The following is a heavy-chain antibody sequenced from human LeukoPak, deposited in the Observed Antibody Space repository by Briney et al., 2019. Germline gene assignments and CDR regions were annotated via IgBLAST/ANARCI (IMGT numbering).Heavy chain of an antibody. Sequence: PGASVKVSCKASGYTFTSYGISWVRQAPGQGLEWMGWISAYNGNTNYAQKLQGRVTMTEDTSTDTAYMELSSLRSEDTAVYYCATGLERVVVAATPFDYWGQGTLVTVSS. J-gene: IGHJ4*02. CDR3: ATGLERVVVAATPFDY. CDR1: GYTFTSYG. CDR2: ISAYNGNT. V-gene: IGHV1-18*01. D-gene: IGHD2-15*01.